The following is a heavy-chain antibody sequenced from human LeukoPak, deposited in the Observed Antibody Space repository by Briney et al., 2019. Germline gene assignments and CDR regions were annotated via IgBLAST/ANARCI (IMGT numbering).Heavy chain of an antibody. CDR2: INTDGSST. V-gene: IGHV3-74*01. J-gene: IGHJ3*02. Sequence: GGSLRLSCAASGFTFSSYWMHWVRQAPGKGLVWVSRINTDGSSTSYADSVKGRFTISRDNAKNTLYLQMNSLRAEDTAVYYCARDLGGYESYDAFDIWGQGTMVTVSS. D-gene: IGHD5-12*01. CDR1: GFTFSSYW. CDR3: ARDLGGYESYDAFDI.